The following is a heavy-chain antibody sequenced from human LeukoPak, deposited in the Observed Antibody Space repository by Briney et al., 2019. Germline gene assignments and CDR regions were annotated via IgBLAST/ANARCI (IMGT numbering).Heavy chain of an antibody. V-gene: IGHV3-23*01. CDR3: AIEQWELKY. CDR2: ISGSGGIT. CDR1: RFTFYTSG. J-gene: IGHJ4*02. D-gene: IGHD1-26*01. Sequence: HTGGSLRLSCAASRFTFYTSGMGWIRQAPGKGLEWVSAISGSGGITYYADSVKGRFTVSRDDSKNTLYLQMNSLKAEDTAVYYCAIEQWELKYWGQGTLVTVSS.